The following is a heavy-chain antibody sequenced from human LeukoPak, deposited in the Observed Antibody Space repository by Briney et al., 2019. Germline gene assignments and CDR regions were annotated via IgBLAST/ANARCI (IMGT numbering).Heavy chain of an antibody. CDR1: GYTFTGYY. CDR3: ARGLAHYDSLSAFDI. V-gene: IGHV1-2*02. CDR2: INPNSGVT. Sequence: ASVKVSCKASGYTFTGYYMHWVRQAPGQGLEWMGWINPNSGVTNHAQKFQGRVNMTRDTSISTAYMELRSLRSDDTAVYYCARGLAHYDSLSAFDIWGQGTMVTVSS. D-gene: IGHD3-22*01. J-gene: IGHJ3*02.